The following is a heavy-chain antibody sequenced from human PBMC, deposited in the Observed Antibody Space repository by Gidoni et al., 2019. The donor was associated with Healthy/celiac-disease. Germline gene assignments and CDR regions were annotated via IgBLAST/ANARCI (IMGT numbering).Heavy chain of an antibody. CDR3: AKLTYYYDSSGYYYFDY. D-gene: IGHD3-22*01. V-gene: IGHV3-23*01. Sequence: EVQLLESGVGLVQPGGSLRLSCAASGFPFSSYAMSWVRQAPGKGLEWVSAISGSGGSTYYADSVKGRFTISRDNSKNTLYLQMNSLRAEDTAVYYCAKLTYYYDSSGYYYFDYWGQGTLVTVSS. J-gene: IGHJ4*02. CDR1: GFPFSSYA. CDR2: ISGSGGST.